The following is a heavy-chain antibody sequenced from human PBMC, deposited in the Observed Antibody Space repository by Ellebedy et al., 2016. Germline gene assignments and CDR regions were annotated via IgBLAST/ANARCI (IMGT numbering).Heavy chain of an antibody. J-gene: IGHJ4*02. CDR3: ARGLARGVRFDS. Sequence: SETLSLTXNVSGDSVSSGTYYWNWIRQSPEKGLEWIGYIYYSGSTSYNPSVKSRVTIAVDTSKNQFSLKLTSVTAADTAVYYCARGLARGVRFDSWGQGTLVTVSS. CDR1: GDSVSSGTYY. CDR2: IYYSGST. D-gene: IGHD3-10*01. V-gene: IGHV4-61*01.